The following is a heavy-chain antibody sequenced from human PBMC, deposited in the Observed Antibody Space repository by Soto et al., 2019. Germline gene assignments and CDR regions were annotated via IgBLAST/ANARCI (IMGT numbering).Heavy chain of an antibody. Sequence: GGSLRLSCAASIFTFNTYDMHWVRQAPGKGLEWVAVIWYDGINKYYADSVKGRFTISRDNSKNTLFLQMNSLRADDTAVYFCARAATVTSTERSRYYYYYGMDVWGQGTTITV. J-gene: IGHJ6*02. V-gene: IGHV3-33*01. D-gene: IGHD4-17*01. CDR1: IFTFNTYD. CDR2: IWYDGINK. CDR3: ARAATVTSTERSRYYYYYGMDV.